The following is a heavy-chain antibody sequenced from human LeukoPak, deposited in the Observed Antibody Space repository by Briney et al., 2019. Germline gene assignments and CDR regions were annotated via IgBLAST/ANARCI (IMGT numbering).Heavy chain of an antibody. V-gene: IGHV3-21*01. Sequence: GGSLRLSCAASGFTFSSYSMNWVRQAPGKGLEWVSSISSSSSYIYCADSVKGRFTISRDNAKNSLYLQMNSLRAEDTAVYYCARVLGSSRRSAGHYFDYWGQGTLVTVSS. CDR1: GFTFSSYS. D-gene: IGHD6-13*01. CDR2: ISSSSSYI. J-gene: IGHJ4*02. CDR3: ARVLGSSRRSAGHYFDY.